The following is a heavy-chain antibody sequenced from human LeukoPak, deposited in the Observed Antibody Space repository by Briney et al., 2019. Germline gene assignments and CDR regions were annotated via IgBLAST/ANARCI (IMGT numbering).Heavy chain of an antibody. D-gene: IGHD4-17*01. CDR3: ARVYDYGDHPQDPNDY. Sequence: ASVTVSCKASGYTFTGYFMHWVRRAPGQGLEWMGWINPNSGGTNYAQKFQGRVTMTRDTSISTAYMELSRLRSDDTAVYYCARVYDYGDHPQDPNDYWGQGTLVTVSS. V-gene: IGHV1-2*02. J-gene: IGHJ4*02. CDR1: GYTFTGYF. CDR2: INPNSGGT.